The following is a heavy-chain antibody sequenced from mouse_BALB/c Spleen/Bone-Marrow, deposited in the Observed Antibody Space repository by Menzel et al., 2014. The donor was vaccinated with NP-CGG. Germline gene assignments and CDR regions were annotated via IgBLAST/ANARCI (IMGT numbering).Heavy chain of an antibody. V-gene: IGHV1S135*01. CDR3: ARDYANTAWFAS. CDR1: GYAFTSYN. Sequence: EVQLQQSGPELVKPGASVKVSCKASGYAFTSYNIYWVKQSHGKSLEWIGYIDPCNGGSNYNRKFKGKATITADTSSNTAYLQLSSLTSEDTAVYYCARDYANTAWFASWGQGTLVTVS. D-gene: IGHD1-1*01. J-gene: IGHJ3*01. CDR2: IDPCNGGS.